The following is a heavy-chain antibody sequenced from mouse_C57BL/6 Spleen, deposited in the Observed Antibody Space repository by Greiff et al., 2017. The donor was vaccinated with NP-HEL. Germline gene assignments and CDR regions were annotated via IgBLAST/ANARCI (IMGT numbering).Heavy chain of an antibody. J-gene: IGHJ4*01. CDR1: GFTFSSYT. CDR2: ISGGGGNT. CDR3: ARHSLYYAMDY. V-gene: IGHV5-9*01. D-gene: IGHD6-2*01. Sequence: EVQVVESGGGLVKPGGSLKLSCAASGFTFSSYTMSWVRQTPEKRLEWVATISGGGGNTYYPDSVKGRFTISRDNAKNTLYLQMSSLRSEDTALYYCARHSLYYAMDYWGQGTSVTVSS.